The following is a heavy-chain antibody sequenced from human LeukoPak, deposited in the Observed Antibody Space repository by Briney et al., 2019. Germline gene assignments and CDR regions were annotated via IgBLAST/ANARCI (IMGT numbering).Heavy chain of an antibody. Sequence: SETLSLTCAVYGGSFSGYYWSWIRQPPGKGLEWIGEINHSGSTNYNPPLKSRVTISVDASKNQFSLKLSSVTAADTAVYYCARRRPTMIVVVITRKGGFDPWGQETLVTVSS. CDR3: ARRRPTMIVVVITRKGGFDP. CDR2: INHSGST. D-gene: IGHD3-22*01. J-gene: IGHJ5*02. V-gene: IGHV4-34*01. CDR1: GGSFSGYY.